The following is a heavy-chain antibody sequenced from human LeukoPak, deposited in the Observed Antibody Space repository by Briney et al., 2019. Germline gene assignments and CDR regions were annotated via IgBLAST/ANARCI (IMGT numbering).Heavy chain of an antibody. CDR1: GFTFSAYI. V-gene: IGHV3-48*04. Sequence: GGSLRLPCAASGFTFSAYIMNWVRQAPGKGLEWVSYISGPGTTIYYADSVKGRFTISRDNAKNLLYLQMNSLRAEDTAVYYCTTGSPGDGYASDWGQGTLVTASS. CDR3: TTGSPGDGYASD. D-gene: IGHD5-24*01. J-gene: IGHJ4*02. CDR2: ISGPGTTI.